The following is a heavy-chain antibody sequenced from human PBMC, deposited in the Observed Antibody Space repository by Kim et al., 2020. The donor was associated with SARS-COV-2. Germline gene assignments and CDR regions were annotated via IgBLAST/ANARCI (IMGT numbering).Heavy chain of an antibody. CDR1: GGSFSGYY. CDR3: ARAGIAAAGTSYWFDP. CDR2: INHSGST. D-gene: IGHD6-13*01. Sequence: SETLSLTCAVYGGSFSGYYWSWIRQPPGKGLEWIGEINHSGSTNYNPSLKSRVTISVDTSKNQFSLKLSSVTAADTAVYYCARAGIAAAGTSYWFDPWGQGTLVTVSS. V-gene: IGHV4-34*01. J-gene: IGHJ5*02.